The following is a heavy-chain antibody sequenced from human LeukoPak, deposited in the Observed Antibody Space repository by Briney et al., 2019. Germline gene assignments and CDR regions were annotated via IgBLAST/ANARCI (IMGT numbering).Heavy chain of an antibody. Sequence: ASVKVSCKASGGTFSSYAISWVRQAPGQGFEWMGWMNPNSGNTGYAQKFQGRVTITRNTSISTAYMELSSLRSEDTAVYYCARSKAFWSGYYSDYYYYVDVWGKGTTVTVSS. CDR1: GGTFSSYA. D-gene: IGHD3-3*01. CDR3: ARSKAFWSGYYSDYYYYVDV. V-gene: IGHV1-8*03. CDR2: MNPNSGNT. J-gene: IGHJ6*03.